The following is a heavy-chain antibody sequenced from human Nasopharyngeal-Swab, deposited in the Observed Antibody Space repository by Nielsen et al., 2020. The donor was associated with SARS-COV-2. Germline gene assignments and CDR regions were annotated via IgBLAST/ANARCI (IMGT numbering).Heavy chain of an antibody. D-gene: IGHD3-9*01. CDR3: ARDPQQYYDILTGYARDYYYYGMDV. CDR2: SNPRGGST. Sequence: WGRQAPGQGHEWMGISNPRGGSTSYAQKFQGRVTMTRDTSTSTVYMELSSLRSEDTAVYYCARDPQQYYDILTGYARDYYYYGMDVWGQGTTVTVSS. V-gene: IGHV1-46*01. J-gene: IGHJ6*02.